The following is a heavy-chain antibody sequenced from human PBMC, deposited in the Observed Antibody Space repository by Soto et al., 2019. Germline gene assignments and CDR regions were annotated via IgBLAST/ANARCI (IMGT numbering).Heavy chain of an antibody. V-gene: IGHV5-10-1*01. Sequence: GESLKISCQVSGYIFTDYWITWVRQIPGKGLEWLGRIDPRDSFTNYNPSWHGHVTLSADKSITTAYLQWSSLMASDTAMYYCARIAAYSNYGVAWLDSWGQGTLVPVSS. CDR1: GYIFTDYW. CDR3: ARIAAYSNYGVAWLDS. J-gene: IGHJ5*01. CDR2: IDPRDSFT. D-gene: IGHD4-4*01.